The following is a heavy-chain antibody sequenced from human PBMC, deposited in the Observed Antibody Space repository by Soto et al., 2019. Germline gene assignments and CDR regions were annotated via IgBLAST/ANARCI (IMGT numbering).Heavy chain of an antibody. J-gene: IGHJ4*02. CDR3: ARDFEHYDDVLVTTVGY. D-gene: IGHD4-17*01. CDR2: ISSSSSYI. CDR1: GFTFSSYS. Sequence: EVQLVESGGGLVKPGGSLRLSCAASGFTFSSYSMNWVRQAPGKGLEWVSSISSSSSYIYYADSVEGRFTISRDNAKKSRYLHMNSPRAEDTAVYYCARDFEHYDDVLVTTVGYWGQGTLVTASS. V-gene: IGHV3-21*01.